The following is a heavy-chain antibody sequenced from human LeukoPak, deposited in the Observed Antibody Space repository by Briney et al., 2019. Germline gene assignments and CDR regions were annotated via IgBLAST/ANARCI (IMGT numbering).Heavy chain of an antibody. Sequence: GGSLRLSCAASGFTFSSYDMNWVRQAPGKGLEWVSVISGSGGKTYYADSVKGRFTISRDNSKNSLYLQINTLRAEDMAVYYCAKESYVLRFLEWQLGSPLDYWGQGTLVTVSS. D-gene: IGHD3-3*01. V-gene: IGHV3-23*01. CDR2: ISGSGGKT. J-gene: IGHJ4*02. CDR3: AKESYVLRFLEWQLGSPLDY. CDR1: GFTFSSYD.